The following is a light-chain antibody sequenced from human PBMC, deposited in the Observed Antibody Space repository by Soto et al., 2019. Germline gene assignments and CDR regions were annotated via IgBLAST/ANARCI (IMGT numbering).Light chain of an antibody. Sequence: QSVLTQSSSASASLGSSVKLTCTLSSGHSSYIIAWHQQQPGKAPRYLMKLEGSGSYNKGSGVPDRFSGSSSGADRYLTISNLQFEDDADYYCETWDFNTRVVGGGTKLTVL. V-gene: IGLV4-60*02. J-gene: IGLJ3*02. CDR1: SGHSSYI. CDR2: LEGSGSY. CDR3: ETWDFNTRV.